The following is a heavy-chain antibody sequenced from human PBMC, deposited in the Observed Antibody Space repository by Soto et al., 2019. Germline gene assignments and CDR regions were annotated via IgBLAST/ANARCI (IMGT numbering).Heavy chain of an antibody. CDR2: IGASGAGT. J-gene: IGHJ4*02. CDR1: GFTFSTYA. V-gene: IGHV3-23*01. D-gene: IGHD1-26*01. CDR3: ALRKTGSFLDY. Sequence: GGSLRLSCAASGFTFSTYAMSWVRQAPGKGLDWVSAIGASGAGTYYADSVKGRFTISRDNSKNTLHLQMNNLRAEDTAVYYCALRKTGSFLDYWGQGTLVTAPQ.